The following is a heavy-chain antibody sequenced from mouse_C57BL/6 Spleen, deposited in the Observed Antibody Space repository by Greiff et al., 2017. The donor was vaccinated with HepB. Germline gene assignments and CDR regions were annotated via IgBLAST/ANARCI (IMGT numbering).Heavy chain of an antibody. CDR3: AYLDYGSSYNWYFDV. CDR1: GYAFSSSW. Sequence: QVQLQQSGPELVKPGASVKISCKASGYAFSSSWMNWVKQRPGKGLEWIGRIYPGDGDTNYNGKFKGKATLTADKSSSTAYMQLSSLTSEDSAVYFWAYLDYGSSYNWYFDVWGTGTTVTVSS. V-gene: IGHV1-82*01. J-gene: IGHJ1*03. CDR2: IYPGDGDT. D-gene: IGHD1-1*01.